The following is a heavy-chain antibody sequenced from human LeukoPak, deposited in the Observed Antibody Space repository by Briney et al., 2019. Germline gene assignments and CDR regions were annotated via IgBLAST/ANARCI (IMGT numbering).Heavy chain of an antibody. CDR3: TRTGYRHGMDV. CDR2: TSTDGSTT. Sequence: GGSLTLSCAASGFTCNSDGIHWVRNAKRKGLVWVSSTSTDGSTTVYGDSVKGRFTISRDNGKNTLDLQLNSLRVEDTAVYFCTRTGYRHGMDVWGQGTTVTVSS. CDR1: GFTCNSDG. V-gene: IGHV3-74*01. D-gene: IGHD3-16*02. J-gene: IGHJ6*02.